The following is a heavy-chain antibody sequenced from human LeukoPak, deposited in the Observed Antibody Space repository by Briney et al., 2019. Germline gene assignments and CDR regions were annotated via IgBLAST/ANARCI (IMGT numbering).Heavy chain of an antibody. CDR3: AKTTVGYSSGRYPGWPADC. J-gene: IGHJ4*02. V-gene: IGHV3-23*01. CDR2: ICGSGGCT. D-gene: IGHD6-19*01. Sequence: PGGSLRLSCAASGFTFNTYAIYWVRQAPGKGLEWVSGICGSGGCTYYADSVKGRFTISRDNSKTTVYLQMNCLTADDTAIYYCAKTTVGYSSGRYPGWPADCWGQGTLVTVSS. CDR1: GFTFNTYA.